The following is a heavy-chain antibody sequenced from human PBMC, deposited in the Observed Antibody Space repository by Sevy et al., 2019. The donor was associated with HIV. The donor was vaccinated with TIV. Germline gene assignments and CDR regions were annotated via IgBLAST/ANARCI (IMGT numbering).Heavy chain of an antibody. J-gene: IGHJ4*01. CDR1: GFTFDDYA. CDR2: ISWNSGSI. D-gene: IGHD2-8*01. Sequence: GGSLRLSCAASGFTFDDYAMHWVRQAPGKGLEWVSGISWNSGSIDYADSVKGRFTISRDNAKNSLYLQMKSLRADDTGLYYWARDRDDGYCTNGVCFNFDNWGQGTLVTVSS. V-gene: IGHV3-9*01. CDR3: ARDRDDGYCTNGVCFNFDN.